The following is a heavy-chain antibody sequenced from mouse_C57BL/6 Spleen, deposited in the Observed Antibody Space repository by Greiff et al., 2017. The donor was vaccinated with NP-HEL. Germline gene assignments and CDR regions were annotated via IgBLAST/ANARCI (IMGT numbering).Heavy chain of an antibody. CDR1: GYTFTSYW. D-gene: IGHD3-2*02. V-gene: IGHV1-55*01. CDR3: ARGGDSSGLFAY. CDR2: IYPGSGST. J-gene: IGHJ3*01. Sequence: QVHVKQPGAELVKPGASVKMSCKASGYTFTSYWITWVKQRPGQGLEWIGDIYPGSGSTNYNEKFKSKATLTVDTSSSTAYMQLSSLTSEDSAVYYCARGGDSSGLFAYWGQGTLVTVSA.